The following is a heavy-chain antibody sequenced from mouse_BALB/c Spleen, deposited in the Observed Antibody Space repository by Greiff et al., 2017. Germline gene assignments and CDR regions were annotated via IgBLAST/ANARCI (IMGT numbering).Heavy chain of an antibody. CDR3: TRFSYYAMDY. Sequence: EVKLMESGGGLVQPGGSMKLSCVASGFTFSNYWMNWVRQSPEKGLEWVAEIRLKSNNYATHYAESVKGRFTISRDDSKSSVYLQMNNLRAEDTGIYYCTRFSYYAMDYWGQGTSVTVSS. CDR1: GFTFSNYW. CDR2: IRLKSNNYAT. J-gene: IGHJ4*01. V-gene: IGHV6-6*02.